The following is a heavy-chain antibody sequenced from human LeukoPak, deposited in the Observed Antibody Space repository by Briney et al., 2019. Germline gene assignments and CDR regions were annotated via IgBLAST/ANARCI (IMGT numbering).Heavy chain of an antibody. J-gene: IGHJ4*02. Sequence: GGSLRLSCAASGLTFDDYAMHWVRQAPGKGLEWVSGISWNSGSIGYADSVKGRFTISRDNAKNSLYLQMNSLRAEDTALYYCAKVRGSYYGEFDYWGQGTLVTVSS. D-gene: IGHD1-26*01. CDR3: AKVRGSYYGEFDY. CDR2: ISWNSGSI. V-gene: IGHV3-9*01. CDR1: GLTFDDYA.